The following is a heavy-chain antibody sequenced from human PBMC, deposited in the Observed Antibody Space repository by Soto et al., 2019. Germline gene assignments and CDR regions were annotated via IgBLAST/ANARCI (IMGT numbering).Heavy chain of an antibody. CDR2: IAYDGTIK. V-gene: IGHV3-30-3*01. Sequence: QEQLVESGGAVVQPGRSLTLSCAASGFTFSANAMHWVRQAPGKGLEWGAVIAYDGTIKIYRDSVKGRFTISRDDSKSTLYLQMNSLRPEDTAVYYCARDKIKGAPDYLDSWGQGTLVTVSS. CDR3: ARDKIKGAPDYLDS. J-gene: IGHJ4*02. CDR1: GFTFSANA. D-gene: IGHD1-26*01.